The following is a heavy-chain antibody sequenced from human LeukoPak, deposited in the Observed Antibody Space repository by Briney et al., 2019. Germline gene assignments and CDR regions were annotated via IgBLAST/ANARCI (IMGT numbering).Heavy chain of an antibody. CDR2: INPNSGVT. J-gene: IGHJ4*02. CDR1: GYTFSGYY. Sequence: ASVKVSCKASGYTFSGYYLHWVRQAPGQGLEWMGWINPNSGVTKFAQKFQGRVTVTRDTSISTAYMELRRLRPDDRAVYYCARGPPTRVVVITTGDFDNWGQGTLVTVSS. D-gene: IGHD3-22*01. V-gene: IGHV1-2*02. CDR3: ARGPPTRVVVITTGDFDN.